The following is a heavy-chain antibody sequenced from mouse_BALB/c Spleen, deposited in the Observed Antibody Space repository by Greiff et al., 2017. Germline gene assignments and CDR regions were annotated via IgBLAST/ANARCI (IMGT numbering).Heavy chain of an antibody. D-gene: IGHD1-1*01. CDR3: ASYGGDY. Sequence: EVQRVESGGGLVKPGGSLKLSCAASGFTFSDYYMYWVRQTPEKRLEWVATISDGGSYTYYPDSVKGRFTISRDNAKNNLYLQMSSLKSEDTAMYYCASYGGDYWGQGTTLTVSS. CDR2: ISDGGSYT. CDR1: GFTFSDYY. V-gene: IGHV5-4*02. J-gene: IGHJ2*01.